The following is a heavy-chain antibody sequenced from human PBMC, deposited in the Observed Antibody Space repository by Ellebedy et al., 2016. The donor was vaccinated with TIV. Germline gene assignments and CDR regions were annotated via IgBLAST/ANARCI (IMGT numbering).Heavy chain of an antibody. CDR2: IHYSGST. CDR1: GGSINYY. V-gene: IGHV4-59*01. J-gene: IGHJ4*02. CDR3: ARSHQGVFDH. D-gene: IGHD3-16*01. Sequence: SETLSLTCTVSGGSINYYWSWIRQPPGKGLEWIGYIHYSGSTNYNPSLKSRVTISVDTSRNQSSLKLRSVTAANTAMYYCARSHQGVFDHWGQGTLVTVSS.